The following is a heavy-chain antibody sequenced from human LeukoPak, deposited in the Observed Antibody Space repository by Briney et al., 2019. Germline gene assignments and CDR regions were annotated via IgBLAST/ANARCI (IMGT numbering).Heavy chain of an antibody. J-gene: IGHJ4*02. CDR3: ARRPSGYHNT. D-gene: IGHD5-12*01. CDR1: GFTVSSEY. Sequence: GGSLRLSCAASGFTVSSEYMNWVRQAPGKGLEWVSLIYSGGSTYYADSVKGRFTISRDNSKNTLYLQMNSLRAEDTAVYYCARRPSGYHNTGGQGTLVTVSS. CDR2: IYSGGST. V-gene: IGHV3-66*01.